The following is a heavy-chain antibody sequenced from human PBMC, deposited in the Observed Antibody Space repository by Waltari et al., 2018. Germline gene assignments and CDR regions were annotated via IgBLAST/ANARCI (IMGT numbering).Heavy chain of an antibody. CDR1: GDSSTSSLDY. J-gene: IGHJ4*02. V-gene: IGHV4-39*01. CDR2: INYSGTT. CDR3: ARFTQVAGSSLLDY. Sequence: QLLLQESGPGLVKPSETLSLTCTVSGDSSTSSLDYCGWIRQPPGKRFEWIGIINYSGTTYYNPSLRSQVTMSVDMSKNQFSLKLTSVTAADTALYYCARFTQVAGSSLLDYWGQGTLVTVSS. D-gene: IGHD6-19*01.